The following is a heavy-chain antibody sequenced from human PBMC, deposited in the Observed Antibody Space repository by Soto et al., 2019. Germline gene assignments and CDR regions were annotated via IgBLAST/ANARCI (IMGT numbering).Heavy chain of an antibody. V-gene: IGHV3-48*01. CDR1: GFTFSSYS. Sequence: SLRLSCAASGFTFSSYSMNWVRQAPGKGLEWVSYISSSSSTIYYADSVKGRFTISRDNDKNSLYLQMKSLRAEDTAVYYXXXESXVPXAMYLHYYYYMDVWGKGTTVTVSS. CDR3: XXESXVPXAMYLHYYYYMDV. J-gene: IGHJ6*03. CDR2: ISSSSSTI. D-gene: IGHD2-2*01.